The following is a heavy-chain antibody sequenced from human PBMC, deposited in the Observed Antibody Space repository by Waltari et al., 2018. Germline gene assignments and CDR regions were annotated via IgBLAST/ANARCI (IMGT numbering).Heavy chain of an antibody. V-gene: IGHV1-69*12. J-gene: IGHJ4*02. CDR2: IIPIFGTA. CDR1: GGTFSSYA. D-gene: IGHD2-2*01. CDR3: ASYPYQLLRGGFDY. Sequence: QVQLVQSGAEVKKPGSSVKVSCKASGGTFSSYATSWVRPAPGQGLEWMGGIIPIFGTANYAQKFQGRVTITADESTSTAYMELSSLRSEDTAVYYCASYPYQLLRGGFDYWGQGTLVTVSS.